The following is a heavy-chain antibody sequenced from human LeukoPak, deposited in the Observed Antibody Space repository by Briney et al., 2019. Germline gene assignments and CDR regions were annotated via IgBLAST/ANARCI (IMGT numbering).Heavy chain of an antibody. D-gene: IGHD5-12*01. CDR1: GYTFTSYA. Sequence: ASVKVSCKASGYTFTSYAMHWVRQAPGQRLEWMGWINAGNGNTKYSQEFQGRVTITRDTSASTAYMELSSLRSEDMAVYYCASYSGYDFYYFDYWGQGTLVTVSS. CDR3: ASYSGYDFYYFDY. CDR2: INAGNGNT. J-gene: IGHJ4*02. V-gene: IGHV1-3*03.